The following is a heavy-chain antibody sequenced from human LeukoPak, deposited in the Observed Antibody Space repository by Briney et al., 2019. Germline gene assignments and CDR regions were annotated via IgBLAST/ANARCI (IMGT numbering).Heavy chain of an antibody. CDR3: ARAADRGYGCVNWFDS. Sequence: SETLSLTCTVSGGSISSGGYYWSWMRQHPGKGLEWIGYIYHSGTTYYSTSLRSRVTIFVDTANNQFSLKLNSMAAADTAIYYCARAADRGYGCVNWFDSWGPGTLVTVSS. CDR2: IYHSGTT. D-gene: IGHD3-10*01. CDR1: GGSISSGGYY. J-gene: IGHJ5*01. V-gene: IGHV4-31*03.